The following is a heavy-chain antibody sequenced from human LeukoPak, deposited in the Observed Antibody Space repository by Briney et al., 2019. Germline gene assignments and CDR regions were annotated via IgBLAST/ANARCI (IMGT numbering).Heavy chain of an antibody. V-gene: IGHV4-31*03. J-gene: IGHJ4*02. Sequence: TSETLSLTCTVSGGSISSGGYYWSWIRQHPGKGLEWIGYIYYSGSTYYNPSLKSRVTISVDTSKNQFSLKLSSVTAADTAVYYCARGSRYRYYFDYWGQGTLVTVSS. CDR2: IYYSGST. CDR3: ARGSRYRYYFDY. CDR1: GGSISSGGYY. D-gene: IGHD1-1*01.